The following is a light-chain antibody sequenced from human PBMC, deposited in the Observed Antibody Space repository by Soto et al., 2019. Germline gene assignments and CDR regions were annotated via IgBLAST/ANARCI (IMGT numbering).Light chain of an antibody. CDR2: GNT. J-gene: IGLJ3*02. CDR3: QSHDIGLGGRV. Sequence: QSVLTQPPSVSGAPGQRVTISCTGTSSNIGADYDVHWYQQLPGTAPKLLISGNTNRASGVPDRFSGSKSGTSASLAITGLQAEDEADYYCQSHDIGLGGRVFGGGTKLTVL. V-gene: IGLV1-40*01. CDR1: SSNIGADYD.